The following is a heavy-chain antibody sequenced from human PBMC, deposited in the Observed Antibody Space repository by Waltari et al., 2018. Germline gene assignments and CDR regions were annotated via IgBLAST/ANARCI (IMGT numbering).Heavy chain of an antibody. D-gene: IGHD1-26*01. CDR3: ARNSGNYSFFY. Sequence: QVQLQESGPGLVKPSDTLSLTGAVSGSSISSGYFWGWIRQPPGKGLEWIGSIYHSGRTYYNPSLNSRVTISVDTSKNQFSLKLSSVTAADTAVYYCARNSGNYSFFYWGQGTLVTVSS. CDR1: GSSISSGYF. V-gene: IGHV4-38-2*01. J-gene: IGHJ4*02. CDR2: IYHSGRT.